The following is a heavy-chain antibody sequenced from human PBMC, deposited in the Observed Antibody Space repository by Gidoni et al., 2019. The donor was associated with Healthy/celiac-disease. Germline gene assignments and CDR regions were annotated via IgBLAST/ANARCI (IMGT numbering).Heavy chain of an antibody. D-gene: IGHD3-3*01. Sequence: QVQLQQSGPGMVKPSQTLSLTCAISGDSVSRHSAAWHLIRHSPSRGIEWLGRTYYRSKWYKDYAVAVKSRITINPDTSKNQFSLQLNSVTPEDTAVYYCARDLSGDYDFWSGYYRQIDYWGQGTLVTVSS. CDR1: GDSVSRHSAA. V-gene: IGHV6-1*01. J-gene: IGHJ4*02. CDR3: ARDLSGDYDFWSGYYRQIDY. CDR2: TYYRSKWYK.